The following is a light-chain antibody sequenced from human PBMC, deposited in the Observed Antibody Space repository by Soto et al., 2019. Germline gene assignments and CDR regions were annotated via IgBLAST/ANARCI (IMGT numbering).Light chain of an antibody. CDR3: VKSTTWPWT. V-gene: IGKV3-11*01. J-gene: IGKJ1*01. CDR1: QSVSSH. Sequence: EIVLTQSPGTLSLSPGERATLSCGSSQSVSSHLACYQQKPGQAPRLLIYDASNRATGIPARFSGSGSGTDFTLTICSLQPEDFAVYHCVKSTTWPWTCGQGSKVAIK. CDR2: DAS.